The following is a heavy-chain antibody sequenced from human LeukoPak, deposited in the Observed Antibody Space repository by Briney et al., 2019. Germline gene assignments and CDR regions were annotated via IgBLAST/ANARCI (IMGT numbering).Heavy chain of an antibody. CDR3: AREGSIYYYDSSGYLGY. CDR1: GDSTSSGPYF. Sequence: PSQTLSLTCTVSGDSTSSGPYFWRWIRQPAGRGLEWLGRIYSGGRTTYNPSLKSRVTISVDTSKNQFSLKLSSVTAADTAVYYCAREGSIYYYDSSGYLGYWGQGTLVTVSS. CDR2: IYSGGRT. J-gene: IGHJ4*02. V-gene: IGHV4-61*02. D-gene: IGHD3-22*01.